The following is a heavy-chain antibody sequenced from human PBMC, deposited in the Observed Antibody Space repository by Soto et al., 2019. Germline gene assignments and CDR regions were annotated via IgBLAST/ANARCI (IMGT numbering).Heavy chain of an antibody. V-gene: IGHV3-30*18. CDR3: ANASAPGVAQVTSFQY. CDR2: IANDGSNK. D-gene: IGHD4-4*01. J-gene: IGHJ4*02. CDR1: GFIFSNYG. Sequence: QVQLVESGGGVVRPGRSLRLSGAASGFIFSNYGMHWVRQAPGKGLEWLAIIANDGSNKNYADYVKGRFTSSRDNSKNTLDLQLNRLINEDTGIYYCANASAPGVAQVTSFQYWRQGTLVTVSS.